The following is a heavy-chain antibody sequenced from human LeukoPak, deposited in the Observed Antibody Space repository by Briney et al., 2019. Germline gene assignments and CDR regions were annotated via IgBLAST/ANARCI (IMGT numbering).Heavy chain of an antibody. CDR3: ARRAVVAPAFAI. CDR2: ISAYDGNT. J-gene: IGHJ3*02. D-gene: IGHD2-15*01. V-gene: IGHV1-18*01. Sequence: GASVKVSCKASGYTFASYGISWVRQAPGQGLEWMGWISAYDGNTNYAQKLQGRVTMTTDTSTSTAYMELRSLRSDDTAVYYCARRAVVAPAFAIWGQGTMVTVSS. CDR1: GYTFASYG.